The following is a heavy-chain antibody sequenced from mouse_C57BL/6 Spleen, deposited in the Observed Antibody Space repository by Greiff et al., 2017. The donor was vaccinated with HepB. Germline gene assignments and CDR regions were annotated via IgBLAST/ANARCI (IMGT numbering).Heavy chain of an antibody. J-gene: IGHJ4*01. Sequence: EVQRVESGGGLVKPGGSLKLSCAASGFTFSSYTMSWVRQTPEKRLEWVATISGGGGNTYYPDSVKGRFTISRDNAKNTLYLQMSSLRSEDTALYYCARLRYDGYYVYAMDYWGQGTSVTVSS. CDR3: ARLRYDGYYVYAMDY. V-gene: IGHV5-9*01. D-gene: IGHD2-3*01. CDR2: ISGGGGNT. CDR1: GFTFSSYT.